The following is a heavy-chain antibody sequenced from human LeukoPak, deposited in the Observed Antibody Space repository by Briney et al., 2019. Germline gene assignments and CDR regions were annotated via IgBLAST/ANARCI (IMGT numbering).Heavy chain of an antibody. D-gene: IGHD2-15*01. J-gene: IGHJ3*02. CDR3: ATGGYCSGGSCYSDAFDI. CDR1: GFTFSSYS. V-gene: IGHV3-21*01. Sequence: GGSLRLSCAASGFTFSSYSMNWVRQAPGKGLEWVSSISSSSSYIYYADSVKGRFTIFRDNAKNSLYLQMNSLRAEDTAVYYCATGGYCSGGSCYSDAFDIWGQGTMVTVSS. CDR2: ISSSSSYI.